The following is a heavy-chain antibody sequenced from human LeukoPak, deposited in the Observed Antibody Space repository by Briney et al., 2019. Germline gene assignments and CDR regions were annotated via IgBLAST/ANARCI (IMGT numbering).Heavy chain of an antibody. V-gene: IGHV1-46*01. J-gene: IGHJ4*02. Sequence: GASVKVSCKASGYTFTGNYMHWVRQAPPQGLEWMGIINPSGGSTSYGQKFQGRVTMTSDTSTSTVNMELSSLRSEDTAVYYCARDSGGAPATPTRIFDYWGQGTLVTVSS. CDR2: INPSGGST. CDR1: GYTFTGNY. CDR3: ARDSGGAPATPTRIFDY. D-gene: IGHD2-15*01.